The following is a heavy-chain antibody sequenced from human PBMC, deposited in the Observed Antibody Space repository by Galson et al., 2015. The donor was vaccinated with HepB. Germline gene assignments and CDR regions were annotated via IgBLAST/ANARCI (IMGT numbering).Heavy chain of an antibody. CDR2: ISWNSGSI. CDR1: GFTFDDYA. J-gene: IGHJ4*02. Sequence: SLRLSCAASGFTFDDYAMHWVRQAPGKGLEWVSGISWNSGSIGYADSVKGRFTISRDNAKNSLYLQMNSLRAEDTALYYCAKDMGDYWGQGTLVTVSS. V-gene: IGHV3-9*01. CDR3: AKDMGDY.